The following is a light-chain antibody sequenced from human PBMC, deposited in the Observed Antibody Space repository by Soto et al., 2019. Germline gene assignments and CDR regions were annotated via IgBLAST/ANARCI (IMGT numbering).Light chain of an antibody. CDR2: SNN. Sequence: QSVLTQPPSASGTPGQRVTISGSGSSSNIGSNTVNWYQQLPGTAPKLLIYSNNQPPSGVPDRFSGSKSGTSASLAISGLPSEDEADYYCAAWDDSLNGVVFGGGTKVTVL. V-gene: IGLV1-44*01. J-gene: IGLJ2*01. CDR1: SSNIGSNT. CDR3: AAWDDSLNGVV.